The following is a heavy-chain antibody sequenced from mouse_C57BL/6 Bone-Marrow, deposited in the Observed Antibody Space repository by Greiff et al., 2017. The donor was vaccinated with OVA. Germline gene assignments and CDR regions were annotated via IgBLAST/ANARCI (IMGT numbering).Heavy chain of an antibody. V-gene: IGHV7-3*01. CDR1: GFTFTDYY. Sequence: EVNVVESGGGLVQPGGSLSLSCAASGFTFTDYYMSWVRQPPGKALEWLGFIRNKANGYTTEYSASVKGRFTISRDNSQSILYLQMNALRAEDSATYYCASLYYYYGSSYAMDYWGQGTSVTVSS. D-gene: IGHD1-1*01. CDR2: IRNKANGYTT. CDR3: ASLYYYYGSSYAMDY. J-gene: IGHJ4*01.